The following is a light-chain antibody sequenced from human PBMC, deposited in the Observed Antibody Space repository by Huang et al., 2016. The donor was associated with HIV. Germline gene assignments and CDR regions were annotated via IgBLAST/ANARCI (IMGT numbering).Light chain of an antibody. Sequence: DIQMTQSPSSLSASVGDRVTITCQASQDIAKYLNWYQQKPGQAPKLLIYDASTLETWVPSRFRGSAPGTDFTFAIISLQPEDIATYYCQQYDSLPPWTFGQGTRVEIK. CDR2: DAS. CDR3: QQYDSLPPWT. V-gene: IGKV1-33*01. CDR1: QDIAKY. J-gene: IGKJ1*01.